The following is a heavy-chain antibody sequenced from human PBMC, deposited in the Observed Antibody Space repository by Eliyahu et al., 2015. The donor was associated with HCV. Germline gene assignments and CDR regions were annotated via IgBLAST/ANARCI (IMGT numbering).Heavy chain of an antibody. J-gene: IGHJ4*02. CDR3: AHRMAGYGYPPDFDY. Sequence: QITLKESGPTLVKPTQTLTLTCTFSGFSLXXSGVGVGWIRQPPGKALEWLALIYWNDDKRYSPSLKSRLTITKDTSKNQVVLTMTNMDPVDTATYYCAHRMAGYGYPPDFDYWGQGTLVTVSS. V-gene: IGHV2-5*01. D-gene: IGHD5-18*01. CDR1: GFSLXXSGVG. CDR2: IYWNDDK.